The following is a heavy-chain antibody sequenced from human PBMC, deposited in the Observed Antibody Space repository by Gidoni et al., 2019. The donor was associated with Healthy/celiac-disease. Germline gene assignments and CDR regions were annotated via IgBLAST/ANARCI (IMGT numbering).Heavy chain of an antibody. Sequence: QVQLVESGGGLVKPGGSLRLSCAASGFTFSDYYMSWIRQAPGKGLEWVSYISSSGSTIYYADSVKGRFTISRDNAKNSLYLQMNSLRAEDTAVYYCAREIAAAGTRQKPRRPTTPGYWGQGTLVTVSS. V-gene: IGHV3-11*01. J-gene: IGHJ4*02. CDR3: AREIAAAGTRQKPRRPTTPGY. D-gene: IGHD6-13*01. CDR1: GFTFSDYY. CDR2: ISSSGSTI.